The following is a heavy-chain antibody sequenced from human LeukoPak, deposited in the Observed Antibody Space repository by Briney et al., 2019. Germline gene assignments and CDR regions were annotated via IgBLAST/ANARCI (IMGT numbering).Heavy chain of an antibody. CDR2: INTDGSST. D-gene: IGHD6-6*01. CDR3: ARGSYSSSSLPFDY. V-gene: IGHV3-74*01. CDR1: GFTFSSYD. J-gene: IGHJ4*02. Sequence: GGSLRLSCAASGFTFSSYDMHWVRQAPGKGLVWVSRINTDGSSTTYADSVKGRFRISRDSARNTLYLQMNSLRAEDTAVYYCARGSYSSSSLPFDYWGQGTLVTVSS.